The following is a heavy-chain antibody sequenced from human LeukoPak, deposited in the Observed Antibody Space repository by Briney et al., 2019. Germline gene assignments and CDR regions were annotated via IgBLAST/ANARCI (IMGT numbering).Heavy chain of an antibody. Sequence: PSETLSLTCTVSGGSISSYYWSWIRQPPGKGLEWIGYIYYSGSTNYNPSLKSRVTISVDTSKNQFSLKLTSVTAADTAVYYCARVDTAIGDGYYYYMDVWGKGTTVTVSS. D-gene: IGHD5-18*01. CDR3: ARVDTAIGDGYYYYMDV. CDR2: IYYSGST. J-gene: IGHJ6*03. CDR1: GGSISSYY. V-gene: IGHV4-59*12.